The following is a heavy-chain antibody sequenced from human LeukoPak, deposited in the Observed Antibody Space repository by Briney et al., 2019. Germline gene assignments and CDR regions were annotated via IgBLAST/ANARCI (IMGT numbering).Heavy chain of an antibody. Sequence: ASVKVSCKASGYTFTSYGISWVRQAPGQGFEWMGWISAYNGNTNYAQKLQGRVTMTTDTSTSTAYMELRSLRSDDTAVYYCAREGYCSGGSCYSRPPDYYGMDVWGQGTTVTVSS. D-gene: IGHD2-15*01. V-gene: IGHV1-18*01. CDR3: AREGYCSGGSCYSRPPDYYGMDV. CDR2: ISAYNGNT. CDR1: GYTFTSYG. J-gene: IGHJ6*02.